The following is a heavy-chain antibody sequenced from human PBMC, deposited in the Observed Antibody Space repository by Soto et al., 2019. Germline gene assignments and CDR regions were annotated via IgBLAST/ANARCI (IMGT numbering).Heavy chain of an antibody. CDR3: AKLTYKAGYDFIPYYYYGMDV. V-gene: IGHV3-23*01. J-gene: IGHJ6*02. D-gene: IGHD5-12*01. CDR1: GFTFSSYA. Sequence: GGSLRLSCAASGFTFSSYAMSWVRQAPGKGLEWVSAISGSGGSTYYADSVKGRFTISRDNSKNTLYLQMNSLRAEDTAVYYCAKLTYKAGYDFIPYYYYGMDVWGQGTTVTVSS. CDR2: ISGSGGST.